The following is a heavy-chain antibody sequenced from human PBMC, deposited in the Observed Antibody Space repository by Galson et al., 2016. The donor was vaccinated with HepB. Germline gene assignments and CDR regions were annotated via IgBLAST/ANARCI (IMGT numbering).Heavy chain of an antibody. Sequence: SVKVSCKASGYTFTAYPIHWVRQAPGQTFEWMGWIIPGIGDTKYSQNFQARITISRDTSASTAYMELSSLRSEDTAAYYCARATNFSSSPSCPRLGMDVWGHGTTVTVSS. CDR3: ARATNFSSSPSCPRLGMDV. D-gene: IGHD2-2*01. CDR2: IIPGIGDT. V-gene: IGHV1-3*01. CDR1: GYTFTAYP. J-gene: IGHJ6*02.